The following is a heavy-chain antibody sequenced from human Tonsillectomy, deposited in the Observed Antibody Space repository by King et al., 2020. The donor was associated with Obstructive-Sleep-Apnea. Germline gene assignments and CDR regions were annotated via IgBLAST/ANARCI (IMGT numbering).Heavy chain of an antibody. CDR2: IRYDGSNK. J-gene: IGHJ6*02. CDR3: AKDLSKTGVFGGGDIRPIYYYYGMDV. CDR1: GFTFSSYG. Sequence: VQLVESGGGVVQPGRSLRLSCAASGFTFSSYGMHWVRQAPGKGLEWVAFIRYDGSNKYYADSVKGRFTISRDNSKNTLYLQMNSLRAEDTAVYYCAKDLSKTGVFGGGDIRPIYYYYGMDVWGQGTTVTVSS. D-gene: IGHD1-1*01. V-gene: IGHV3-30*02.